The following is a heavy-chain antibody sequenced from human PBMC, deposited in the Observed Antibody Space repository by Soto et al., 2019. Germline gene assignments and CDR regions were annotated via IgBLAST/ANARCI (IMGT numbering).Heavy chain of an antibody. V-gene: IGHV4-39*01. D-gene: IGHD4-17*01. Sequence: SETLSLTCTVSGGSISSSSYYWVWIRQPPGKGLEWIGSIYYSGSTYYNPSLKSRVTISVDTSKNQFSLKLSSVTAADTAVYYCARLNGDYSRTYYYGMDVWGQGTTVTVSS. CDR2: IYYSGST. CDR3: ARLNGDYSRTYYYGMDV. CDR1: GGSISSSSYY. J-gene: IGHJ6*02.